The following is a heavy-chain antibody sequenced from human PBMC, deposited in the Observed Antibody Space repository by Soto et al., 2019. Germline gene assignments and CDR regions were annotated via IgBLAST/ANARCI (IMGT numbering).Heavy chain of an antibody. CDR3: ARGTTSGWFFPFDY. Sequence: PGGSLRLSCAASGFTFADYAMSWVRQVPGKGLEWVSGINWNGGSTAYPDSVKGRFTISRDNAKNSLYLQVNSLRAEDTALYYCARGTTSGWFFPFDYWGQGTLVTVSS. CDR2: INWNGGST. D-gene: IGHD6-19*01. V-gene: IGHV3-20*04. J-gene: IGHJ4*02. CDR1: GFTFADYA.